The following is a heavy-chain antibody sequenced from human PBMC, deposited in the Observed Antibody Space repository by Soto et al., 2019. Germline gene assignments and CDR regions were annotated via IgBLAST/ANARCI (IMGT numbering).Heavy chain of an antibody. CDR3: ARCIKYRDLSRRFDP. V-gene: IGHV1-8*01. CDR1: GYTFTSYD. CDR2: MNPNSGNT. D-gene: IGHD4-17*01. Sequence: QVQLVQSGAEVKKPGASVKVSCKASGYTFTSYDINWVRQATGQGFEYLGWMNPNSGNTGYVKKFQGRVTMTRDTPTRTPYMELSSLRSEDTAAYYRARCIKYRDLSRRFDPWGPGTLVTVSS. J-gene: IGHJ5*02.